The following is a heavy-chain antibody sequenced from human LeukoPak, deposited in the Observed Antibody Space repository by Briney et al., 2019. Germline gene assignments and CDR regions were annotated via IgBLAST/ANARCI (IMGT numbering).Heavy chain of an antibody. J-gene: IGHJ4*02. CDR3: AKDKIRFLEWFLFDY. D-gene: IGHD3-3*01. CDR2: IRYDGSNK. CDR1: GFTFSSYG. V-gene: IGHV3-30*02. Sequence: PGGSLRLSCAASGFTFSSYGMHWVRQAPGKGLEWVAFIRYDGSNKYYADSVKGRFTISRDNSKNTLYLQMNSLRAEDTAVYYCAKDKIRFLEWFLFDYWGQGTLVTVSS.